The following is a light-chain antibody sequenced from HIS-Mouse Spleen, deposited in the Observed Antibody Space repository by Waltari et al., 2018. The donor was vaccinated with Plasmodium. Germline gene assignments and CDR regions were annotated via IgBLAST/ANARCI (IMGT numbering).Light chain of an antibody. V-gene: IGLV1-44*01. CDR3: AAWDDSLNVLYV. J-gene: IGLJ1*01. CDR2: SNN. Sequence: QSVLTQPPSASGTPGQRVTISCSGSSSNIGSNTVNWYQQLPGTAPKLLIPSNNQRPSGVPDRFSGSKSGTSASLAISGLQSEDEADYYCAAWDDSLNVLYVFGTGTKVTVL. CDR1: SSNIGSNT.